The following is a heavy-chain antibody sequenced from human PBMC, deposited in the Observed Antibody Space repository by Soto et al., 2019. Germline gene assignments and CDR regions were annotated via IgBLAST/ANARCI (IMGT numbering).Heavy chain of an antibody. CDR3: ARLNGYCVSTGCHGYYGMDV. CDR1: GGSFSGYY. D-gene: IGHD2-2*03. V-gene: IGHV4-34*01. Sequence: SETLSLTCAVYGGSFSGYYWTWIRQPPGKGLEWIGEINFSGSTNYHPSLLSRVTISADTSMNEFSLRLSSVTAADTAVYYCARLNGYCVSTGCHGYYGMDVWGQGTTVTVSS. CDR2: INFSGST. J-gene: IGHJ6*02.